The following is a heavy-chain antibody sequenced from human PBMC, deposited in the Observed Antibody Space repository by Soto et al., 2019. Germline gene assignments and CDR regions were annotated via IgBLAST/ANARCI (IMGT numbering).Heavy chain of an antibody. D-gene: IGHD3-16*01. J-gene: IGHJ2*01. V-gene: IGHV3-30*03. CDR1: GVTFKYYF. Sequence: RLSCGAPGVTFKYYFMHWVLQSPGKGLEWVAVISYDGKQTYYADSVKGRFTISKDKSKRTLFLQMNSLRVDDTAVYYCARDGWGSNWYFDLWGRGTLVTVSS. CDR3: ARDGWGSNWYFDL. CDR2: ISYDGKQT.